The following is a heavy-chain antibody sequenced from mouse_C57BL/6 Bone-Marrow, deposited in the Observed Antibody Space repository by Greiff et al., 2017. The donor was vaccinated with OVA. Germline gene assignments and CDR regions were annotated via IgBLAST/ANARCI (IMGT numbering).Heavy chain of an antibody. V-gene: IGHV1-54*01. Sequence: VQRVESGAELVRPGTSVKVSCKASGYAFTNYLIEWVKQRPGQGLEWIGVINPGSGGTNYNEKFKGKATLTADTSSSTAYMQLSSLTSEDSAVCYCAKSYCYAWFAYWGQGTLVTVSA. CDR3: AKSYCYAWFAY. CDR2: INPGSGGT. J-gene: IGHJ3*01. D-gene: IGHD2-12*01. CDR1: GYAFTNYL.